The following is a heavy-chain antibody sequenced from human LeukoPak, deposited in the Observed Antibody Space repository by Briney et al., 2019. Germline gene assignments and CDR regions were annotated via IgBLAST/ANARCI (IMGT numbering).Heavy chain of an antibody. V-gene: IGHV4-59*01. J-gene: IGHJ5*02. CDR3: ARAGAVVVPAANTAGGNWFDP. D-gene: IGHD2-2*01. Sequence: SETLSLTCTVSGGSISSYYWSWIRQPPGKGLEWIGYIYYSGSTNYNPSLKSRVTISVDTSKNQFSLKLSSVTAADTAVYYCARAGAVVVPAANTAGGNWFDPWGQGTLVTVSS. CDR2: IYYSGST. CDR1: GGSISSYY.